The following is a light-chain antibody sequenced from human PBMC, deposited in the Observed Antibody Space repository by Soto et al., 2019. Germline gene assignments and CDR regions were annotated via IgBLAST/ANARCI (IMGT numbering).Light chain of an antibody. CDR2: AAS. CDR1: QSIKTY. V-gene: IGKV1-39*01. CDR3: QQSFSFPAT. J-gene: IGKJ4*01. Sequence: DIQMTQSPSSLSASVGDRVTITCRASQSIKTYLNWYQQIPGKAPRLLIYAASTLHAGVPSRFSGSGSGTDFTLTISSLQPEDFATYYCQQSFSFPATFGGGTKVEIK.